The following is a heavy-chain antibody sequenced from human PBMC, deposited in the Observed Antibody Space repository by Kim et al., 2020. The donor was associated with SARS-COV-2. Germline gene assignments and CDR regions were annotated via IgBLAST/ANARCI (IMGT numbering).Heavy chain of an antibody. D-gene: IGHD3-3*01. J-gene: IGHJ6*02. CDR2: ITHNGAT. CDR1: VGSFSGYH. V-gene: IGHV4-34*01. Sequence: SETLSLTCAVYVGSFSGYHWTWIRQSPGKGLEWIGEITHNGATNYNPSLKNRVAISVDTSKNQFSLKVKSVTAADTAVYFCARGRAGVVPSPIMGLGPNYDYYALDVWGQGTTVSVSS. CDR3: ARGRAGVVPSPIMGLGPNYDYYALDV.